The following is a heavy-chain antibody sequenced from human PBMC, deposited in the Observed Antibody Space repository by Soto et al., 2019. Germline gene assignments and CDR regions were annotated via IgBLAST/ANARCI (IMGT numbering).Heavy chain of an antibody. J-gene: IGHJ4*02. CDR3: AREWDNKSEHSSGWYDDF. V-gene: IGHV1-18*01. Sequence: QVQLVQSGAEVKKSGASVKVSCKASGYTFSSYGISWVRQAPGQGLEWMGWISGYSGHTYYAQKFQGRVTMTTDTSTNTVYMELRSLRSDDTAVYYCAREWDNKSEHSSGWYDDFWGQGTLVTVSS. CDR1: GYTFSSYG. CDR2: ISGYSGHT. D-gene: IGHD6-19*01.